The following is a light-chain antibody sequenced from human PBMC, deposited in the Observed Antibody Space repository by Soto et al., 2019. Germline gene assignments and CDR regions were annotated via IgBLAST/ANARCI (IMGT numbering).Light chain of an antibody. CDR2: GAS. CDR1: QTFTTSS. CDR3: QQYDRSPRT. V-gene: IGKV3-20*01. J-gene: IGKJ1*01. Sequence: EIVLTQSPGTLSLSPGERATLSCRASQTFTTSSLAWYQQKPGQAPRLLISGASNRATGIPDRFSGSGSGTDFTLTISILEPEDFAVYYCQQYDRSPRTFGQGTKVEIK.